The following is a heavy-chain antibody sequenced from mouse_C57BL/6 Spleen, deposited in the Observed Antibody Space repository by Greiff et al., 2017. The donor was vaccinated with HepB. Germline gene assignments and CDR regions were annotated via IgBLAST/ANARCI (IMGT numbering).Heavy chain of an antibody. D-gene: IGHD2-4*01. CDR1: GYTFTDYY. CDR3: ARRDDYLYYFDY. J-gene: IGHJ2*01. V-gene: IGHV1-26*01. CDR2: INPNNGGT. Sequence: EVQLQQSGPELVKPGASVKISCKASGYTFTDYYMNWVKQSHGKSLEWIGDINPNNGGTSYNQKFKGKATLTVDKSSSTAYMELRSLTSEDSAVYYCARRDDYLYYFDYWGQCTTLTVSS.